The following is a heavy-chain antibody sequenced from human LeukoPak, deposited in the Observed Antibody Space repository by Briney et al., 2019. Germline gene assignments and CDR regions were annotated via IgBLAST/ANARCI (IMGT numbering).Heavy chain of an antibody. CDR1: GLTFSNAW. CDR2: IKSKTDGGTT. D-gene: IGHD3-3*01. Sequence: GGSLRLSCAASGLTFSNAWMSRVRQAPGKGLEWVGRIKSKTDGGTTDYAAPVKGRFTISRDDSKNTLYLQMNSLKTEDTAVYYCTTAGDFGVVIMGIDYWGQGTLVTVSS. J-gene: IGHJ4*02. V-gene: IGHV3-15*01. CDR3: TTAGDFGVVIMGIDY.